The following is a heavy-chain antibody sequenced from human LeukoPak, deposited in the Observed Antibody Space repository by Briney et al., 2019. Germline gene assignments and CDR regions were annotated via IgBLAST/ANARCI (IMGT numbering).Heavy chain of an antibody. CDR3: ARELCGGDCYLSRWFDP. D-gene: IGHD2-21*02. Sequence: SETLSLTCTVAGGSISSYYWSWIRQPPGKGLEWIGNIYTSGSTNYNPSLKSRVTISVDTSKNQFSLKLSSVTAADTAVYYCARELCGGDCYLSRWFDPWGQGTLVTVSS. CDR1: GGSISSYY. V-gene: IGHV4-4*09. CDR2: IYTSGST. J-gene: IGHJ5*02.